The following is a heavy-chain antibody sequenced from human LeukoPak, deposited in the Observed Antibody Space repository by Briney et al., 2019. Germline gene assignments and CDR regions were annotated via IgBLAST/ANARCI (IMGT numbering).Heavy chain of an antibody. J-gene: IGHJ3*02. CDR1: GFSFSDYH. CDR2: IFSSSTYT. CDR3: ERDSDAFDI. Sequence: PGGSLRLSCAASGFSFSDYHISWIRQAPGKGLEWISYIFSSSTYTKYADSVKGRFTISRDNAKNSVYLQMNSLRAEDTAVYYCERDSDAFDIWGQGTMVTVSS. V-gene: IGHV3-11*06.